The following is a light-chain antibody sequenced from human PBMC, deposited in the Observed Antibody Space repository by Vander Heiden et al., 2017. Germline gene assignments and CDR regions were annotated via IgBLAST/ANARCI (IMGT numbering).Light chain of an antibody. V-gene: IGLV2-23*01. CDR2: EGS. CDR1: SSDVGSYNL. CDR3: CSYAGSSTWV. Sequence: QSALTQPASVSASPGQSITISCTGTSSDVGSYNLVSWYQQYPGKAPKLMIYEGSKRPSGVSNRFSGSKSGNTASLTISGLQAEDEADYYCCSYAGSSTWVFGGGTKLTVL. J-gene: IGLJ3*02.